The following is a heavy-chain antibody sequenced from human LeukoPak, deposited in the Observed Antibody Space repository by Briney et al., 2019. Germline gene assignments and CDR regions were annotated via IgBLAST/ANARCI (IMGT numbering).Heavy chain of an antibody. CDR3: AKAGGKYCSGGSCYYVDY. D-gene: IGHD2-15*01. CDR2: ISASGGSR. CDR1: GFTFSNYA. V-gene: IGHV3-23*01. Sequence: PGKSLRLSCAASGFTFSNYAMNWVRQAPGKGLEWVSAISASGGSRFYTDSVKGRFTISRDNSKNTLYLQMNSLRAEDTAVYYCAKAGGKYCSGGSCYYVDYWGQGTLVTVSS. J-gene: IGHJ4*02.